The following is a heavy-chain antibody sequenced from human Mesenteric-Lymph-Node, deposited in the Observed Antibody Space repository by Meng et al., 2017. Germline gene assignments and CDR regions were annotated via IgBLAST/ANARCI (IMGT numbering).Heavy chain of an antibody. CDR2: ISATGDST. CDR1: GFTFSSYD. Sequence: GESLKISCAASGFTFSSYDMNWVRQAPGKGLEWVSGISATGDSTYTADSVTGRFTISRDNAKNSLYLQMNSLRAEDTAVYYCAREGLHDAFDIWGQGTMVTVSS. J-gene: IGHJ3*02. D-gene: IGHD5-18*01. V-gene: IGHV3-23*01. CDR3: AREGLHDAFDI.